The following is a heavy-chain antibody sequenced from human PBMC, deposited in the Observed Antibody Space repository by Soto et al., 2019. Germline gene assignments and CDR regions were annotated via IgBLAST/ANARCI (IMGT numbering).Heavy chain of an antibody. Sequence: PEESLRLSCATSGFSFSSYGMHWVRQAPGKGLEWVAMISYDGTDEYYADSVKGRFTISRDNSKNAVYLQMSSLRSEDTAVYYCARVYCSDGSCYSIDYWGQGT. D-gene: IGHD2-15*01. CDR1: GFSFSSYG. CDR2: ISYDGTDE. V-gene: IGHV3-30*03. CDR3: ARVYCSDGSCYSIDY. J-gene: IGHJ4*02.